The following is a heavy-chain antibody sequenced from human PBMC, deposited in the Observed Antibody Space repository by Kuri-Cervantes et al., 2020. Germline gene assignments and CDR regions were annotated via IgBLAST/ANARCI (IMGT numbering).Heavy chain of an antibody. Sequence: LRLSCTVSGGSISSGGYYWSWIRQHPGKGLEWIGYIYYSGSTYYNPSLKSRVTISVDTSKNQFSLKLSSVTAADTAVYYCARVKEYYDILTGYPPSRAFDIWGQGTMVTVSS. J-gene: IGHJ3*02. CDR2: IYYSGST. CDR1: GGSISSGGYY. V-gene: IGHV4-31*03. D-gene: IGHD3-9*01. CDR3: ARVKEYYDILTGYPPSRAFDI.